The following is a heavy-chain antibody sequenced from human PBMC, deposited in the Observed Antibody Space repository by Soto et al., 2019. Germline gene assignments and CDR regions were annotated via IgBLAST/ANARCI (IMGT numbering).Heavy chain of an antibody. CDR1: GFTFSSYA. CDR3: AKDRKVATIISGGPGVIFGY. CDR2: ISGSGGST. J-gene: IGHJ4*02. V-gene: IGHV3-23*01. D-gene: IGHD5-12*01. Sequence: EVQLLESGGGLVQPGGSLRLSRAASGFTFSSYAMSWVRQAPGKGLEWVSAISGSGGSTYYADSVKGRFTISRDNSKNTLYLQMNSLRAEDTAVYYCAKDRKVATIISGGPGVIFGYWGQGTLVTVSS.